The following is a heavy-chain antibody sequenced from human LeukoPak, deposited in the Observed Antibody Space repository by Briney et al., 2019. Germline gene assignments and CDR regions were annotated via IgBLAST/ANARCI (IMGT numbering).Heavy chain of an antibody. CDR2: ISGSGGST. J-gene: IGHJ4*02. V-gene: IGHV3-23*01. CDR3: AKDEYYYDSSGYYYLSGFDY. D-gene: IGHD3-22*01. CDR1: GFTFSSYS. Sequence: GGSLRLSCAASGFTFSSYSMNWVRQAPGKGLEWVSAISGSGGSTYYADSVKGRFTISRDNSKNTLYLQMNSLRAEDTAVYYCAKDEYYYDSSGYYYLSGFDYWGQGTLVTVSS.